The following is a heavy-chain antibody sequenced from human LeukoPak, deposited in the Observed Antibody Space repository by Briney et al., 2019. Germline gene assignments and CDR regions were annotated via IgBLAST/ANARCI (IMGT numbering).Heavy chain of an antibody. CDR1: GFTFSSYS. Sequence: GGSLRLSCAASGFTFSSYSMNWVRQAPGKGLEWVSYISSSSSTIYYADSVKGRFTISRDNAKNSLYLQMNSLRAEDTAVYYCARVGHAPGLNVDYWGQGTLVTVPS. V-gene: IGHV3-48*01. CDR3: ARVGHAPGLNVDY. CDR2: ISSSSSTI. J-gene: IGHJ4*02. D-gene: IGHD3/OR15-3a*01.